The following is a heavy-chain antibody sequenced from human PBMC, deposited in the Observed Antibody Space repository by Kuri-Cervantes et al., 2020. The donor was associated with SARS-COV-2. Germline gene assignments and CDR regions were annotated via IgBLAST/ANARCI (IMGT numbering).Heavy chain of an antibody. CDR1: RFTFSTHA. D-gene: IGHD2-15*01. Sequence: GESLKISCVGSRFTFSTHAMHWARQAPGKGLEWVAVISDDGNKTYYADSVKGRFVVSRDNSKNTLYLQMNSLRTEDTAVYYCAKDQHGIVVVVAAIEYWGQGTLVTVSS. V-gene: IGHV3-30*09. J-gene: IGHJ4*02. CDR3: AKDQHGIVVVVAAIEY. CDR2: ISDDGNKT.